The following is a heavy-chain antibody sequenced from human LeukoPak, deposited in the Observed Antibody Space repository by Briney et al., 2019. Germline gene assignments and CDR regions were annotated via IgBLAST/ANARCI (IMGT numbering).Heavy chain of an antibody. CDR3: ARALPEYYDSSGFFEYFDY. V-gene: IGHV4-59*11. J-gene: IGHJ4*02. CDR1: GDSISSHY. CDR2: IYYSGST. D-gene: IGHD3-22*01. Sequence: PSETLSLTCTVSGDSISSHYWSWIRQPPGKGLEWIGYIYYSGSTNYNPSLKSRVTISVDTSKNQFSLKLSSVTAADTAVYYCARALPEYYDSSGFFEYFDYWGQGTLVTVSS.